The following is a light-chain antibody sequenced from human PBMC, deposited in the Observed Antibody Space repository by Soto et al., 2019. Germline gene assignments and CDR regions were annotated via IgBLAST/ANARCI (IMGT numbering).Light chain of an antibody. CDR1: SSDVGSSNL. Sequence: QSVLTQPASVSGSPGQSITISCTGTSSDVGSSNLVSWYQQHPGKAPKLMIYEGSKRPSGVSDRFSGSKTGNTASLTISGLQAEDEGDYYCCSYAGSSTWVFGGGTTLTVL. J-gene: IGLJ3*02. CDR3: CSYAGSSTWV. V-gene: IGLV2-23*01. CDR2: EGS.